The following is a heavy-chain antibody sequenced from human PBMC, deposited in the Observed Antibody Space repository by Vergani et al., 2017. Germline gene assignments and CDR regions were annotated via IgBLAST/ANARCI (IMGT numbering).Heavy chain of an antibody. CDR2: IYYSGST. Sequence: QVQLQESGPGLVKPSETLSLTCTVSGGSVSSGSYYWSWIRQPPGKGLEWIGYIYYSGSTNYNPSLKSRVTISVDTSKNQFSLKLSSVTAADTAVYYCARETYYYGSGSYRQRVDYWGQGTLVTVSS. CDR3: ARETYYYGSGSYRQRVDY. J-gene: IGHJ4*02. D-gene: IGHD3-10*01. V-gene: IGHV4-61*01. CDR1: GGSVSSGSYY.